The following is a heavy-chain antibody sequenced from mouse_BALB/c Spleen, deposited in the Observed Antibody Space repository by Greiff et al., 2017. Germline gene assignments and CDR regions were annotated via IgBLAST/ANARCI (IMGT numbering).Heavy chain of an antibody. D-gene: IGHD2-14*01. J-gene: IGHJ3*01. V-gene: IGHV1-54*01. CDR3: ARGPDRYDGPWFAY. CDR1: GYAFTNYL. Sequence: QVQLQQSGAELVRPGTSVKVSCKASGYAFTNYLIEWVKQRPGQGLEWIGVINPGSGGTNYNEKFKGKATLTADKSSSTAYMQLSSLTSDDSAVYFCARGPDRYDGPWFAYWGQGTLVTVSA. CDR2: INPGSGGT.